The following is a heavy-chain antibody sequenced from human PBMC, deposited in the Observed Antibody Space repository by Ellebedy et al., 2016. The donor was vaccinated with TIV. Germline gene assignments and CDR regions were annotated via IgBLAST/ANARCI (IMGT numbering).Heavy chain of an antibody. D-gene: IGHD4-23*01. CDR3: ARVGNYYGGNPSYYFDY. Sequence: AASVKVSCKASGGTFSSYGISWVRQAPGQGLEWMGGIIPLLGKANYAQKFQGRVTIIADESTSTAYMELSSLRSEDTAVYYCARVGNYYGGNPSYYFDYWGQGTLVTVSS. V-gene: IGHV1-69*10. CDR1: GGTFSSYG. CDR2: IIPLLGKA. J-gene: IGHJ4*02.